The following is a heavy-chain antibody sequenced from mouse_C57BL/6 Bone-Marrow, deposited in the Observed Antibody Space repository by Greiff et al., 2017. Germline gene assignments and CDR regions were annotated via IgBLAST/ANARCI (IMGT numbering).Heavy chain of an antibody. CDR3: ARSPYCYGSRGYAMDY. CDR2: INYDGSST. Sequence: EVKLQESEGGLVQPGSSMKLSCTASGFTFSDYYMAWVRQVPEKGLEWVANINYDGSSTYYLDSLKSRFIISRDNAKNILYLQMSSLKSEDTATYYYARSPYCYGSRGYAMDYWGQGTSVTVSS. D-gene: IGHD1-1*01. J-gene: IGHJ4*01. CDR1: GFTFSDYY. V-gene: IGHV5-16*01.